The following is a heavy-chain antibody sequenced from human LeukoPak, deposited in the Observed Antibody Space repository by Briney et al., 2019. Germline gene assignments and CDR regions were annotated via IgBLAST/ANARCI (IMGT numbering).Heavy chain of an antibody. CDR3: ARGLGSIAVAGYFDY. J-gene: IGHJ4*02. Sequence: GGSLRLSCAASGFTVSSNYMSWVRQAPGKGLEWVSVIYSGGSTYYADSVKGRFTISRDNSKNTLYLQMNSLRAEDTAVYYCARGLGSIAVAGYFDYWGQGTLVTVSP. CDR2: IYSGGST. V-gene: IGHV3-53*01. D-gene: IGHD6-19*01. CDR1: GFTVSSNY.